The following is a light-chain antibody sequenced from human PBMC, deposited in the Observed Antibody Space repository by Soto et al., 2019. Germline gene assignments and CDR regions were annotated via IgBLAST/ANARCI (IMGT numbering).Light chain of an antibody. CDR2: EVS. CDR3: SSYTSSSTVV. V-gene: IGLV2-14*01. J-gene: IGLJ2*01. Sequence: QSALTQPASVSGSPGQSITISGTGTSSDVGIYKYVSWYQQHPGKAPNLMIYEVSNRPSGVSNRFSGSKSGNTASLTISGLQAEDEADYYCSSYTSSSTVVFGGGTKVTVL. CDR1: SSDVGIYKY.